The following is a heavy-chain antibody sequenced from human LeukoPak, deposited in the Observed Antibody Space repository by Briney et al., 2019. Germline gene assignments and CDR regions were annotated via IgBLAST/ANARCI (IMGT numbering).Heavy chain of an antibody. J-gene: IGHJ5*02. CDR1: GGSISSYY. V-gene: IGHV4-59*12. D-gene: IGHD2-2*01. CDR2: IYHSGST. Sequence: SSETLSLTCTVSGGSISSYYWNWIRQHPGKGLEWIGYIYHSGSTNYNPSLKSRVTISVDTSKNQFSLKLNSVTAADTAVYYCARDGRYCSTTSCQGWFDPWGQGTLVTVSS. CDR3: ARDGRYCSTTSCQGWFDP.